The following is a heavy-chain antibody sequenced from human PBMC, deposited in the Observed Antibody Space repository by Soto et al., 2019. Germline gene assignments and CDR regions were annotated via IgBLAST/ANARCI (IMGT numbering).Heavy chain of an antibody. CDR1: AFTFGAYA. CDR3: NTYYYDSSGHYSG. CDR2: MSYDGSNE. V-gene: IGHV3-30-3*01. J-gene: IGHJ4*02. D-gene: IGHD3-22*01. Sequence: RGSLRLSCAASAFTFGAYAMHWVRQAPGKGLEWVALMSYDGSNEYYADSVKGRFTISRDNSKNTLYLQMNSLRTEDTAVYYCNTYYYDSSGHYSGWGQGT.